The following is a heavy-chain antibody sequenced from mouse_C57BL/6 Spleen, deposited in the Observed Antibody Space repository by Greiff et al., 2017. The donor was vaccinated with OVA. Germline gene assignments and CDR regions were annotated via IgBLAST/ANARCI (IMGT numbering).Heavy chain of an antibody. J-gene: IGHJ2*01. CDR1: GYAFTNYL. CDR3: AREGLPGYFDY. V-gene: IGHV1-54*01. CDR2: INPGSGGT. D-gene: IGHD2-4*01. Sequence: VQLQQSGAELVRPGTSVKVSCKASGYAFTNYLIEWVKQRPGQGLEWIGVINPGSGGTNYNEKFKGKATLTADKSSSTAYMQLSSLTSEDSAVYLCAREGLPGYFDYWGQGTTLTVSS.